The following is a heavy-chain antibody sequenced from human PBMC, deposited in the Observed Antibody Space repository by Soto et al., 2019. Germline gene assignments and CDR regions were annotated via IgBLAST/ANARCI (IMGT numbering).Heavy chain of an antibody. CDR3: ARDWSAQAVTGIPILPH. J-gene: IGHJ4*02. CDR2: INGGNDNT. D-gene: IGHD2-21*02. CDR1: GFMFNKYA. Sequence: QVQLVQSGAEVKKPGASLNISCTASGFMFNKYALHWVRQAPEQRPEWMGWINGGNDNTRYSEQFLGTVTITRDTSASTIISLALSGLTCEDTAIYFCARDWSAQAVTGIPILPHWCQGALVTVSS. V-gene: IGHV1-3*01.